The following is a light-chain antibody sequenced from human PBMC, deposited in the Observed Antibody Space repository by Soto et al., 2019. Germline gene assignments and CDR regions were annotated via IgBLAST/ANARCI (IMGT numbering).Light chain of an antibody. CDR2: SAS. CDR3: QQYGGSPIT. Sequence: EIALSQSPGTLSLSPGERATLSCRASRSVSGSYLAWYQQKPGQAPRVLIYSASLRATGTPDRFSGSGSGTDFSLTISRLEPEDFAVYYCQQYGGSPITFGQGTRLE. J-gene: IGKJ5*01. V-gene: IGKV3-20*01. CDR1: RSVSGSY.